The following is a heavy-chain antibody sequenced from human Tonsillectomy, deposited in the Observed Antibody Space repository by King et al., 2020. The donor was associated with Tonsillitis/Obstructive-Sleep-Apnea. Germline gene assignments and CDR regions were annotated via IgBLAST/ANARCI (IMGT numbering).Heavy chain of an antibody. V-gene: IGHV3-15*01. CDR1: GFTFSNAW. D-gene: IGHD3-22*01. CDR3: TTELRGYYDSSGFHAFDI. Sequence: VKLVESGGGLVKPGGSLRLSCAASGFTFSNAWMSWVRQAPGKGLEWVGRIKSKTDGGTTDYAAPVKGRFTISRDDSKNTLYLQMNSLKTEDTAVYYCTTELRGYYDSSGFHAFDIWGQGTMVTVSS. CDR2: IKSKTDGGTT. J-gene: IGHJ3*02.